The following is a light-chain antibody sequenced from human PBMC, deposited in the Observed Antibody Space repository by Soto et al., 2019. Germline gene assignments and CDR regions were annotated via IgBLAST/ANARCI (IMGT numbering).Light chain of an antibody. J-gene: IGKJ1*01. V-gene: IGKV3-11*01. CDR1: QSVGSY. CDR2: DAS. Sequence: EIVLTQSPATLSLSPGERATLSCRASQSVGSYFAWYQQKPGQAPRLLIYDASNRATDIPARFSGSGSGTDVTLTISSLEPDDFAVYYCQQRGNWPVTFGQGTRVDIK. CDR3: QQRGNWPVT.